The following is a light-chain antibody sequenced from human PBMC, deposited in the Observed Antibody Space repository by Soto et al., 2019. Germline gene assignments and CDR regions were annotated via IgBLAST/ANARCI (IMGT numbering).Light chain of an antibody. CDR3: CSLAGRLLV. CDR2: EVS. J-gene: IGLJ2*01. Sequence: QSALTQPRSVSGSPGQSVTISCTGTSSDVGGYNYVSWYQQLPGKAPKLVIFEVSKRPSGVPERFSGSKSGDTASLTISGLQADDEADYYCCSLAGRLLVFGGGTKLTVL. V-gene: IGLV2-11*01. CDR1: SSDVGGYNY.